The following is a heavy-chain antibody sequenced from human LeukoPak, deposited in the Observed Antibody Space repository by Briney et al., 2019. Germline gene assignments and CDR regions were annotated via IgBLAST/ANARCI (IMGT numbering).Heavy chain of an antibody. CDR1: GGSISSSSYY. CDR2: IYYSGST. J-gene: IGHJ6*02. D-gene: IGHD3-10*01. CDR3: TRGKKLLWFGELLYYGMDV. V-gene: IGHV4-39*07. Sequence: PSETLSLTCTVSGGSISSSSYYWGWIRQPPGKGLEWIGSIYYSGSTYYNPSLKSRVTISVDTSKNQFSLKLSSVTAADTAVYYCTRGKKLLWFGELLYYGMDVWGQGTTVTVSS.